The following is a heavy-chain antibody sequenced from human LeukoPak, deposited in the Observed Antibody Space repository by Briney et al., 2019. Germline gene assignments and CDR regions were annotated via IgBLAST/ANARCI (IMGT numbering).Heavy chain of an antibody. Sequence: AGGSLRLSCAASGFTFSSYGMHWVRQAPGKGLEWVAVIWYDGDNKYYADSVKGRFTISRDNSKNTLYLQMNSLRAEDTAVYYCARDGIAAAGQYYCYGMDVWGQGTTVTVSS. V-gene: IGHV3-33*01. CDR3: ARDGIAAAGQYYCYGMDV. CDR1: GFTFSSYG. CDR2: IWYDGDNK. J-gene: IGHJ6*02. D-gene: IGHD6-13*01.